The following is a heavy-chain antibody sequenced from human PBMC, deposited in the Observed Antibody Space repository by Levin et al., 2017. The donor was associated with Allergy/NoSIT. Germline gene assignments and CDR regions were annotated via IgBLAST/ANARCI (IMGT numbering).Heavy chain of an antibody. J-gene: IGHJ4*03. CDR2: VSMSGHST. CDR3: VRGSTAPDH. V-gene: IGHV3-23*01. D-gene: IGHD3-16*01. CDR1: GFTFGNYG. Sequence: QTGESLKISCAGSGFTFGNYGMTWVRQAPGKGLEWVAAVSMSGHSTDYADSVKGRFTIFRDNFKNALYLQMNSLRPDDTALYYCVRGSTAPDHWGQGTLVTVSS.